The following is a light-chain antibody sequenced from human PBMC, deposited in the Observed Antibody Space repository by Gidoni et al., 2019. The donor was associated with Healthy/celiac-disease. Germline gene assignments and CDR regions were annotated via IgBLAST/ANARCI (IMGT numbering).Light chain of an antibody. J-gene: IGKJ1*01. V-gene: IGKV3-20*01. CDR2: GAS. Sequence: ESVLTQSPGTLSLSPGKRATLSCRASQSVSSSYLAWYQQKPGQAPRLLIYGASSRATGIPDRFSGSGSGTDFTLTISRLEPEDFAVYYCQQYGSPGTFGQGTKVEIK. CDR3: QQYGSPGT. CDR1: QSVSSSY.